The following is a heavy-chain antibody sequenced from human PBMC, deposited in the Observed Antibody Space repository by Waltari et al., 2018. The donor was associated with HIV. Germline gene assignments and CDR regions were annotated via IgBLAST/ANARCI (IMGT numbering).Heavy chain of an antibody. CDR1: GGSMTSSSYY. V-gene: IGHV4-39*01. Sequence: QLQLQESGPGLVKSSETLSLTCTVSGGSMTSSSYYWGWIRQPPGKGLEWIGSMSYSGSTYQKSSLRSRLTISVDTSKNHFSLKLTSVTAADTAVYYCARSFSGYSNYFDPWGQGTLVTVSS. CDR3: ARSFSGYSNYFDP. CDR2: MSYSGST. D-gene: IGHD4-4*01. J-gene: IGHJ5*02.